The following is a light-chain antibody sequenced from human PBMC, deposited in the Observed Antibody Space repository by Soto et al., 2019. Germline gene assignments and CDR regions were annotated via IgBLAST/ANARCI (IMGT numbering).Light chain of an antibody. Sequence: DIVLTQSPEIRGVSLGARATINCRSSQSLLSTLSKLHLLSWIQKRPGQPPRPLIYSTSARQPGVPDRFSGSLSGTNFTLTISNLQPEDVAEYYCQQHFSLIVTVGGGTKVDSK. CDR2: STS. J-gene: IGKJ4*01. CDR1: QSLLSTLSKLHL. CDR3: QQHFSLIVT. V-gene: IGKV4-1*01.